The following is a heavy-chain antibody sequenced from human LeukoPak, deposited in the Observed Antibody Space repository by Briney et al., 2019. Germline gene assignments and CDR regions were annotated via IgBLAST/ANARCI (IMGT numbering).Heavy chain of an antibody. CDR2: INPNSGGT. CDR3: ARLETVVRALDY. Sequence: SVKVSCKASGYSFSDYYMHWVRQAPGQGLEWMGWINPNSGGTNYAQKFQGRVTMTRDTSISTAYMELSRLRSDDTAVYYCARLETVVRALDYWGQGTLVTVSS. V-gene: IGHV1-2*02. J-gene: IGHJ4*02. CDR1: GYSFSDYY. D-gene: IGHD3-10*01.